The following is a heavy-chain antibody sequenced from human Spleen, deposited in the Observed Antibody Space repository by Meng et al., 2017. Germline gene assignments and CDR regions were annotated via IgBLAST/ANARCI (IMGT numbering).Heavy chain of an antibody. CDR1: VYTFSSYE. CDR3: ARKAGNCISTTCYSLDY. D-gene: IGHD2-2*01. Sequence: ASVKVSCKASVYTFSSYEINWVRQATGQGLEWMGWMNPNSGNTGYAQKFQGRVTITTDESTSTVYMELTRLTSEDTAVYFCARKAGNCISTTCYSLDYWGQGTLVTVSS. CDR2: MNPNSGNT. V-gene: IGHV1-8*01. J-gene: IGHJ4*02.